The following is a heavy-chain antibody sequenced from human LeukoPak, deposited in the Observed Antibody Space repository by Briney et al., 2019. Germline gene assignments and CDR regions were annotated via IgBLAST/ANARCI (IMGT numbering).Heavy chain of an antibody. CDR2: MNPNSGNT. Sequence: ASVKVSCKASGYTFTSYDINWVRQATGQGLEWMGWMNPNSGNTGYAQKFQGRVTITRNTSISTAYMELSSLRSEDTAVYYCARGAYYDILTGYIPSGYWGQGTLVTVSS. V-gene: IGHV1-8*03. D-gene: IGHD3-9*01. CDR1: GYTFTSYD. CDR3: ARGAYYDILTGYIPSGY. J-gene: IGHJ4*02.